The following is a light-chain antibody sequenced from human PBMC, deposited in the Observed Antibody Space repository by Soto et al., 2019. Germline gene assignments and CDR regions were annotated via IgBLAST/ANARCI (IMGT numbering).Light chain of an antibody. J-gene: IGLJ3*02. CDR3: AAWDDSLNGPV. CDR2: SNN. CDR1: SSNIGNNA. Sequence: QSALTQPPSASGTPGQRVTISCSGSSSNIGNNAVNWYQQVPGTAPKLLIYSNNRRPSGVPDRFSGSRSGTSASLAISGLQSDDEADYYCAAWDDSLNGPVFGGGT. V-gene: IGLV1-44*01.